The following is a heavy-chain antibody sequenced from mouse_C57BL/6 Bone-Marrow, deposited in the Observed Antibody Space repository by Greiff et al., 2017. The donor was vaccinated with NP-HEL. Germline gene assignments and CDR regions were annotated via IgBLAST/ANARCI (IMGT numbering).Heavy chain of an antibody. J-gene: IGHJ1*03. Sequence: QVQLKQSGAELVKPGASVKMSCKASGYTFTTYPIEWMKQNHGKSLEWIGNFHPYNDDTKYNEKFKGKATLTVEKSSRQVYLELSRLTSDDSAVYYCARGHYGSSYRYWYFDVWGTGTTVTVSS. D-gene: IGHD1-1*01. CDR2: FHPYNDDT. CDR3: ARGHYGSSYRYWYFDV. V-gene: IGHV1-47*01. CDR1: GYTFTTYP.